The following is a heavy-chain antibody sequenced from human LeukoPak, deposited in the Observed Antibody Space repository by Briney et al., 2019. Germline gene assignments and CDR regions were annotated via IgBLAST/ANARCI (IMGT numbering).Heavy chain of an antibody. CDR3: ARERQDTILHSGAFDI. Sequence: PGRSLRLSCAASGFTFSTYFMHWVRQAPGKGLEWVADIASDGGHTFYVESMKGRFTISRDNSKNTLYLQMNSLRAEDTAVYFCARERQDTILHSGAFDIWGQGTMVTVSS. CDR2: IASDGGHT. J-gene: IGHJ3*02. D-gene: IGHD2-21*01. V-gene: IGHV3-30-3*01. CDR1: GFTFSTYF.